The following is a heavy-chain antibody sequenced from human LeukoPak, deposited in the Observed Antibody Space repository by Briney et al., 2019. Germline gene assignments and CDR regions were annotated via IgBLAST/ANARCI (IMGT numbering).Heavy chain of an antibody. D-gene: IGHD7-27*01. J-gene: IGHJ4*02. V-gene: IGHV3-23*01. CDR3: AKGRLGIMYYFDY. CDR1: GFTFSNYA. Sequence: PGGSLRLSCAASGFTFSNYAMSWVRQAPGKGLELVSTITGSGDDTHYADSVKGRFTISRDNSRNTVYLQANSLRAEDAAMYYCAKGRLGIMYYFDYWGQGTLVTVSS. CDR2: ITGSGDDT.